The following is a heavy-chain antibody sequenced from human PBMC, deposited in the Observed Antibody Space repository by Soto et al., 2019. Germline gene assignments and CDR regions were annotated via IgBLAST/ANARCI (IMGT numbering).Heavy chain of an antibody. CDR1: GYTFTSYA. J-gene: IGHJ5*02. CDR3: ARPIFGTRFDP. D-gene: IGHD3-3*01. Sequence: ASVNVSCKASGYTFTSYAMHWVRQAPGQRLEWMGWINAGNGNTKYSQKFQGRVTITRDTSASTAYMELSSLRSEDTAVYYCARPIFGTRFDPWGQGTLVTVSS. CDR2: INAGNGNT. V-gene: IGHV1-3*01.